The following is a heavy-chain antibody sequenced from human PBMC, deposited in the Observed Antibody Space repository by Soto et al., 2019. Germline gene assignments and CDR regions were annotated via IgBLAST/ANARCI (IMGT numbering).Heavy chain of an antibody. CDR2: ISAYNGNT. CDR3: ARVMYYYDSSGYPSQYYFDY. D-gene: IGHD3-22*01. J-gene: IGHJ4*02. Sequence: ASVKVSCKASGYTFTSYGISWVRQAPGQGLEWMGWISAYNGNTNYAQKLQGRVTMTTDTSTSTAYMELRSLRSDDTAVYYCARVMYYYDSSGYPSQYYFDYWGQGTLVTVYS. V-gene: IGHV1-18*01. CDR1: GYTFTSYG.